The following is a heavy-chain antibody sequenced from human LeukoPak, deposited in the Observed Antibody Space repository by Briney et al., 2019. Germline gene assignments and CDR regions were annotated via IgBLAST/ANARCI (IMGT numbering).Heavy chain of an antibody. CDR2: INHSGST. CDR3: ARKQNYYFDY. CDR1: GGSFSGYY. J-gene: IGHJ4*02. V-gene: IGHV4-34*01. D-gene: IGHD1-7*01. Sequence: SETLSLTCAVHGGSFSGYYWSWIRQPPGKGLEWIGEINHSGSTNYNPSLKSRVTISVDTSKNQFSLKLSSVTAADTAVYYCARKQNYYFDYWGQGTLVAVSS.